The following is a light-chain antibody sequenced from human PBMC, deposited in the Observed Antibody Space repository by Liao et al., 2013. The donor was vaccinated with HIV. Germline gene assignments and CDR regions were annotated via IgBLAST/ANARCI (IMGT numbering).Light chain of an antibody. CDR2: YDG. Sequence: SYVLTQPPSVSVAPGKAAVITCGGDNIGARTVHWHQQKPGQAPVLVIYYDGDRPSGIPARFSASNSGNTATLTISRVEAGDEADYYCLVWDSTSDHRVFGGGTKLTVV. CDR1: NIGART. CDR3: LVWDSTSDHRV. V-gene: IGLV3-21*04. J-gene: IGLJ3*02.